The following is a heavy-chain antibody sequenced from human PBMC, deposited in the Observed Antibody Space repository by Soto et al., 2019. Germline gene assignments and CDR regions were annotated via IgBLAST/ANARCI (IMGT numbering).Heavy chain of an antibody. CDR1: GYSFISFW. CDR3: ARLRDGSEGYFDL. Sequence: PGESLKISWKGSGYSFISFWIGWVRQMPGKGLEWMGIIYSGDSDTRYSPSFRGQVTFSVDKSISTAYLQWSSLKASDTAMYYCARLRDGSEGYFDLWGQGTLVTVSS. D-gene: IGHD3-10*01. J-gene: IGHJ4*02. V-gene: IGHV5-51*01. CDR2: IYSGDSDT.